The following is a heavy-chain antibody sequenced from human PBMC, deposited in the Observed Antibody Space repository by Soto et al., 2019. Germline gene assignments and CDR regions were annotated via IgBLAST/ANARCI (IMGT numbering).Heavy chain of an antibody. CDR2: ISGSGGST. Sequence: GGSLRLSCAASGFTFSSYAMSWVRQAPGKGLEWVSAISGSGGSTYYADSVKGRFTISRDNSKNTLYLQMNSLRAEDTAVYYCAKAVVRGYCSSTSCYVPFDYWGQGTLVTVSS. D-gene: IGHD2-2*01. CDR3: AKAVVRGYCSSTSCYVPFDY. J-gene: IGHJ4*02. V-gene: IGHV3-23*01. CDR1: GFTFSSYA.